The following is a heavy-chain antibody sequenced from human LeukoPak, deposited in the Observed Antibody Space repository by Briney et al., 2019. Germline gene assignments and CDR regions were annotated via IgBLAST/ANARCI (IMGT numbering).Heavy chain of an antibody. D-gene: IGHD3-22*01. CDR2: IYSGGTT. J-gene: IGHJ5*02. CDR1: GFSVSSNY. CDR3: ARSPWGITMIAEA. V-gene: IGHV3-53*01. Sequence: GGSLRLSCAASGFSVSSNYMSWVRQAPGKGLGWVSVIYSGGTTYYADSVKGRFIISRDNSKNTLYLQMNNLRAEVTAVYYCARSPWGITMIAEAWGQGTLVTVSS.